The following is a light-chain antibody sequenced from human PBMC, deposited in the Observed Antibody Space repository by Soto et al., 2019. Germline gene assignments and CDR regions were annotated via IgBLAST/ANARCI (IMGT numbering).Light chain of an antibody. CDR3: QQYNNWPLT. V-gene: IGKV3-15*01. CDR2: ATS. Sequence: EIVMTQSPATLSVSPGERATLSCRASHRVSSYLAWYQQKPGQAPRLLIYATSTRATGVPARFSGSGSGTEFTLTISSLQSEDFAVYYCQQYNNWPLTFSGGTKVEIK. CDR1: HRVSSY. J-gene: IGKJ4*01.